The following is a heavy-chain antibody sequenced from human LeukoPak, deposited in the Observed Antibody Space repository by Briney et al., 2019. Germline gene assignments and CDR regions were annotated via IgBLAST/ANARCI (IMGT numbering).Heavy chain of an antibody. V-gene: IGHV3-30*18. CDR2: ISYDGSNK. Sequence: GGSLRLSCAASGFTFSSYGMHWVRQAPGKGLEWAAVISYDGSNKYYADSVKGRFTISRDNSKNTLYLQMNSLRAEDTAVYYCAKSNGLLYYYGMDVWGQGTTVTVSS. J-gene: IGHJ6*02. D-gene: IGHD2/OR15-2a*01. CDR3: AKSNGLLYYYGMDV. CDR1: GFTFSSYG.